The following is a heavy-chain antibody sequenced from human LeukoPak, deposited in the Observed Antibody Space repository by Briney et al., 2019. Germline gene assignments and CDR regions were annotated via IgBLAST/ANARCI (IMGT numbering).Heavy chain of an antibody. V-gene: IGHV3-66*01. CDR3: TRDRYSSGFFFD. Sequence: PGGSLRLSCAASGFTVSSDYINWVRQAPGKGLEWVSVIWAGGSTSYVDSVKGRFTISRDNSKNTLYLQMNSLRAEDTAVYYCTRDRYSSGFFFDWGLGTLVTVSS. D-gene: IGHD6-19*01. CDR2: IWAGGST. CDR1: GFTVSSDY. J-gene: IGHJ4*02.